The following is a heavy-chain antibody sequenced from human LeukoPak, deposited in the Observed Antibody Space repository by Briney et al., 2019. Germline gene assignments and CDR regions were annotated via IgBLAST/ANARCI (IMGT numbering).Heavy chain of an antibody. J-gene: IGHJ4*02. Sequence: ASVKVSCKASGYTFTGYYMHWVRQAPGQGLEWMGGIIPIFGTANYAQKFQGRVTITTDESTSTAYMELSSLRSEDTAVYYCARDMGGCSSTSCQPDFDYWGQGTLVTVSS. D-gene: IGHD2-2*01. CDR2: IIPIFGTA. CDR3: ARDMGGCSSTSCQPDFDY. V-gene: IGHV1-69*05. CDR1: GYTFTGYY.